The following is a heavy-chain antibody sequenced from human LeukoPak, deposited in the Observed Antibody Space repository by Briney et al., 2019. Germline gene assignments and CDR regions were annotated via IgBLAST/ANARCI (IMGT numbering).Heavy chain of an antibody. CDR2: IYHSGST. CDR3: ARDDSSSSSY. J-gene: IGHJ4*02. V-gene: IGHV4-30-2*01. Sequence: EWIGYIYHSGSTYYNPSLKSRVTISVDRSKNQFSLKLSSVTAADTAVYYCARDDSSSSSYWGQGTLVTVSS. D-gene: IGHD6-6*01.